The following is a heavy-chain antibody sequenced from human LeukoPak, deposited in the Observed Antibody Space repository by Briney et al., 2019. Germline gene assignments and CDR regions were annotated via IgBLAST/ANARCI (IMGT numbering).Heavy chain of an antibody. V-gene: IGHV1-46*01. D-gene: IGHD1-26*01. CDR3: ARGDSLGATMTDLDY. CDR1: GYTFTSYY. Sequence: GASAKVSCKASGYTFTSYYMHWVRQAPGQGLEWMGIINPSGGSTSYAQKFQGRVTMTRDTSTSTVYMELSSLRSEDTAVYYCARGDSLGATMTDLDYWGQGTLVTVSS. CDR2: INPSGGST. J-gene: IGHJ4*02.